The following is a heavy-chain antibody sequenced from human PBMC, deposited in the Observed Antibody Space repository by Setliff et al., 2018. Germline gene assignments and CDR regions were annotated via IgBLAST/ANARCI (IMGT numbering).Heavy chain of an antibody. CDR2: IYYNGNT. J-gene: IGHJ4*02. Sequence: PSETLSLTCTVSGDSISSSTYHWGWIRQSPGKGLEWIGNIYYNGNTNKNPSLKSRVTISVDTSRDQFSLRLSSVTAADTAMYYCARVRVVQGYYEFDYWGQGTLVTVS. D-gene: IGHD3-16*01. CDR3: ARVRVVQGYYEFDY. V-gene: IGHV4-39*07. CDR1: GDSISSSTYH.